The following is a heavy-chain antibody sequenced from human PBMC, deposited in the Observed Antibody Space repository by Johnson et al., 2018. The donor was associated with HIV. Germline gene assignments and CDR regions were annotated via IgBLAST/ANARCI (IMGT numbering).Heavy chain of an antibody. V-gene: IGHV3-30*03. CDR3: ARDMYCGGDCPFDI. J-gene: IGHJ3*02. CDR1: GFTFRDAW. D-gene: IGHD2-21*02. Sequence: QVQLVESGGGLVKPGGSLRLSCAASGFTFRDAWMNWVRQAPGKGLEWVAVISYDGSNKYYADSVKGRFTISRDNSKNTLYLQMNSLRAEDTAVYYCARDMYCGGDCPFDIWGQGTMVTVSS. CDR2: ISYDGSNK.